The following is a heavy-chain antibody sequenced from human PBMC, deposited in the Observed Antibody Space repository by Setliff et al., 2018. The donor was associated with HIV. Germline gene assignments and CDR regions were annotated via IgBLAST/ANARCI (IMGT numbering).Heavy chain of an antibody. D-gene: IGHD2-2*01. J-gene: IGHJ6*03. Sequence: GPSVKVSCKASGYTFTSYAMHWVRQAPGQRLEWMGWINAGNGNTKYSQKFQGRVTITRDTSASTAYMELSSLRSEDTAVYYCARDPEAQIVVVPAYMDVWGKGTTVTVSS. CDR1: GYTFTSYA. CDR2: INAGNGNT. V-gene: IGHV1-3*01. CDR3: ARDPEAQIVVVPAYMDV.